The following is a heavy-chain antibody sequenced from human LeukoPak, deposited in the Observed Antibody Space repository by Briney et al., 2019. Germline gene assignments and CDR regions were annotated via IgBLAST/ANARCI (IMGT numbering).Heavy chain of an antibody. CDR3: ASSGSYRFDY. CDR1: GFTFSDFY. D-gene: IGHD1-26*01. CDR2: ISHSETTT. Sequence: GGSLRLSCVASGFTFSDFYMSWFRQAPGKGLEGVSFISHSETTTYYADSVKGRFTISRDNAKNSLYLQMNSLRDEDTAVYYCASSGSYRFDYWGQGTLVTVSS. J-gene: IGHJ4*02. V-gene: IGHV3-11*04.